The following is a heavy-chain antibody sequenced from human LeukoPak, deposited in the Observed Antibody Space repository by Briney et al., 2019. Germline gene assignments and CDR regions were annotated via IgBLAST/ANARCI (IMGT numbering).Heavy chain of an antibody. J-gene: IGHJ3*02. V-gene: IGHV4-59*01. CDR3: ARLLPSQSDAFDI. D-gene: IGHD2-15*01. Sequence: SETLSLTCTVSGGSISSYYWNWIRQPPGKGLEWIGNIYYSGSTNYNPSLNSRVTISVDTSKNQFSLKLSSVTAADTALYYCARLLPSQSDAFDIWGQGTMVTISS. CDR2: IYYSGST. CDR1: GGSISSYY.